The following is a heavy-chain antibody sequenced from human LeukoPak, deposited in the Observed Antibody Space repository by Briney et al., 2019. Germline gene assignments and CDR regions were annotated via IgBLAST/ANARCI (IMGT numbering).Heavy chain of an antibody. V-gene: IGHV1-2*06. CDR1: GYTFTGYY. CDR3: ARDDYGDYNY. D-gene: IGHD4-17*01. CDR2: INPNSGGT. Sequence: GASVKVSCKASGYTFTGYYMHWARQAPGQGLEWMGRINPNSGGTNYAQKFQGRVTMTRDTSISTTYMELSRLRSDDTAVYYCARDDYGDYNYWGQGTLVTVSS. J-gene: IGHJ4*02.